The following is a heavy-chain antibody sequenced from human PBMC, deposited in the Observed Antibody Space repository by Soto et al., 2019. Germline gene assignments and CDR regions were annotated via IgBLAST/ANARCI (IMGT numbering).Heavy chain of an antibody. J-gene: IGHJ5*02. V-gene: IGHV4-59*05. Sequence: SETLSLTCTVSGGSISSYYWAWIRQPPGKGLEWIGSNYYSGSTYYNPSLNSRLTISVDTSKNQFSLKLASVTAADTAVYYCARHRHTYAYFDWFDPWGQGTLVTVSS. CDR3: ARHRHTYAYFDWFDP. D-gene: IGHD5-18*01. CDR2: NYYSGST. CDR1: GGSISSYY.